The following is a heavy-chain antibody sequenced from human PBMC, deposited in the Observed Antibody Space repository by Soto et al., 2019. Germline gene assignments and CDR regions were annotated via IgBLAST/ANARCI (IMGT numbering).Heavy chain of an antibody. V-gene: IGHV3-23*01. Sequence: XVALLLSCAASGFTFSSYAMSWVRQAPGKGLEWVSAISGSGGSTYYADSVKGRFTISRDNSKNTLYLQMNSLRAEDTAVYYCAKNAGIAAAGPSGYWGQGTLVTVSS. CDR2: ISGSGGST. CDR1: GFTFSSYA. D-gene: IGHD6-13*01. J-gene: IGHJ4*02. CDR3: AKNAGIAAAGPSGY.